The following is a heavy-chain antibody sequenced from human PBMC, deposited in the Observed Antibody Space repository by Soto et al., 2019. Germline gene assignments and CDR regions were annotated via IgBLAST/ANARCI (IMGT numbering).Heavy chain of an antibody. CDR2: IIPIFGTA. CDR3: ARREVLGDNDILTGRWFDP. CDR1: GGTFSSYA. J-gene: IGHJ5*02. Sequence: QVQLVQSGAEVKKPGSSVKVSCKASGGTFSSYAISWVRQAPGQGLEWMGGIIPIFGTANYAQKFQGRVTITADESTITAYMELSSLRSEDTAVYYCARREVLGDNDILTGRWFDPWGQGTLVTVSS. V-gene: IGHV1-69*12. D-gene: IGHD3-9*01.